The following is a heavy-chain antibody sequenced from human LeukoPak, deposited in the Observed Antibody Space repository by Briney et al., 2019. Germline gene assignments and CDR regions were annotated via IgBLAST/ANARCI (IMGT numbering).Heavy chain of an antibody. D-gene: IGHD5-18*01. CDR1: GYGFTIYD. J-gene: IGHJ4*02. V-gene: IGHV1-8*01. CDR2: MNPYSGNT. Sequence: ASVTLSLTCSGYGFTIYDNYWVWLRHAPGKELKWWMNPYSGNTGYSQKFQGRVTMTRNTSITTAYMELSSLRSEDTALYYCATSLPNTAISDYWGQGTLVTVSS. CDR3: ATSLPNTAISDY.